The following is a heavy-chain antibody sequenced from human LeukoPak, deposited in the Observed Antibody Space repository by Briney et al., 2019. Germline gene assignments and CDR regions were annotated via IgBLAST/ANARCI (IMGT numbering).Heavy chain of an antibody. CDR1: GGSFSGYY. CDR2: INHSGST. V-gene: IGHV4-34*01. Sequence: SETLSLTCGVYGGSFSGYYWSWIRQPPGKGLEWIGEINHSGSTNYNPSLKSRVTISVDTSKNQFSLKLSSVTAADTAAYYCASAHPSGYYYGSGSYYGMDVWGQGTTVTVSS. D-gene: IGHD3-10*01. CDR3: ASAHPSGYYYGSGSYYGMDV. J-gene: IGHJ6*02.